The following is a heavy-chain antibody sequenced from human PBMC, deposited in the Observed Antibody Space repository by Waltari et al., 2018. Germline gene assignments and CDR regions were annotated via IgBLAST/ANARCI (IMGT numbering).Heavy chain of an antibody. CDR3: ARGQYSSGWPDVDY. J-gene: IGHJ4*02. CDR2: INPNSGGT. CDR1: GYTFTGYY. D-gene: IGHD6-19*01. V-gene: IGHV1-2*06. Sequence: QVQLVQSGAEVKKPGASVKVSCKASGYTFTGYYMHWVRQAPGQGLEWMGRINPNSGGTNYGQKLQGRVTMTRETSISTAYMELSRLRSDDTAVYYCARGQYSSGWPDVDYWGQGTLVTVSA.